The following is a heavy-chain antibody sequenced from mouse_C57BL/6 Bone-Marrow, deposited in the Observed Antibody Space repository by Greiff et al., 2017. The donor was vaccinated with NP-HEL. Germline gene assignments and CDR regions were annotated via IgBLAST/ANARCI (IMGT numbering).Heavy chain of an antibody. V-gene: IGHV1-81*01. D-gene: IGHD2-10*01. Sequence: VQLQQSGAELARPGASVKLSCKASGYTFTSYGISWVKQRTGQGLEWIGEIYPRSGNTYYNEKFKGKATLTADKSSSTAYMELRSLTSEDSAVYFCARSAYYGNDFDYWGQGTTLTVSS. CDR3: ARSAYYGNDFDY. CDR1: GYTFTSYG. CDR2: IYPRSGNT. J-gene: IGHJ2*01.